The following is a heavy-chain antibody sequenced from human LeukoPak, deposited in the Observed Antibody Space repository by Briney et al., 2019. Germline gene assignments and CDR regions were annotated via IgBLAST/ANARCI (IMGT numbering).Heavy chain of an antibody. CDR3: ARFSQYYDSPTHYLDY. Sequence: TSETLSLTCTVSGGSINNYYWSWVRQPPGAGLEWLAYTYYTGSTNYNPSLKTRLTISVDTSKNQFSLRLNSVTAADTAVYYCARFSQYYDSPTHYLDYWGRGILVTVSS. CDR2: TYYTGST. D-gene: IGHD2/OR15-2a*01. V-gene: IGHV4-59*08. CDR1: GGSINNYY. J-gene: IGHJ4*02.